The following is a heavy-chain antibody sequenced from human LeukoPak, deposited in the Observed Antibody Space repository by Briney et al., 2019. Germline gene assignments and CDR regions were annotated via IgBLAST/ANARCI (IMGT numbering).Heavy chain of an antibody. D-gene: IGHD1-26*01. CDR3: ARYASYKYSGTYYYDY. J-gene: IGHJ4*02. V-gene: IGHV3-69-1*02. Sequence: GGSLRLSCAASGFTFDIYTMIWVRQAPGKGLEWVSSIDSYNSIYYADSLKGRFTISRDNAKNSLYLQMNSLRVEDTAIYYCARYASYKYSGTYYYDYWGQGTLVSVSS. CDR2: IDSYNSI. CDR1: GFTFDIYT.